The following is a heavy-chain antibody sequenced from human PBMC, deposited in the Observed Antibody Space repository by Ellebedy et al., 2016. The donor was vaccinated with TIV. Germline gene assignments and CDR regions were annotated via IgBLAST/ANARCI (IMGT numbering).Heavy chain of an antibody. J-gene: IGHJ6*02. Sequence: GESLKISCAASGFTFGSYGMHWVRQAPGKGLEWVSYLWFDGSHIHYADSVKGRFTISRDNSKNTLYLQMNSLRPEDTAVYYCARGFVTTVNSMDVWGQGTMVTVSS. CDR3: ARGFVTTVNSMDV. D-gene: IGHD4-17*01. CDR2: LWFDGSHI. CDR1: GFTFGSYG. V-gene: IGHV3-30*02.